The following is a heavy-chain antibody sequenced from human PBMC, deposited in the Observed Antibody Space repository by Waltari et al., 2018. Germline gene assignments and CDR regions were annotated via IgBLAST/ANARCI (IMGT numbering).Heavy chain of an antibody. CDR1: GFTFSSYA. D-gene: IGHD3-10*01. CDR2: ISGSGGST. CDR3: AKDPGRAYYYYYGMDV. V-gene: IGHV3-23*01. Sequence: EVQLLESGGGLVQPGGSLRLSCAASGFTFSSYAMSWVRQAQGKGLEWVSAISGSGGSTYYADSVKGRFTISRDNSKNTLYLQMNSLRAEDTAVYYCAKDPGRAYYYYYGMDVWGQGTTVTVSS. J-gene: IGHJ6*02.